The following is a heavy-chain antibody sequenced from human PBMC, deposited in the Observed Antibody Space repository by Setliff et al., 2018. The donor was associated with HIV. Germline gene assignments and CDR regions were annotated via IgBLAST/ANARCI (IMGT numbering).Heavy chain of an antibody. CDR1: GGSISSYY. CDR2: TYYSGST. J-gene: IGHJ4*02. Sequence: SETLSLTCTVSGGSISSYYWSWIRQPPGKGLEWIGYTYYSGSTNYNPSLKSRVTISVDTSKNQFSLKLSSVTAADTAVYYCARVISSWSAYYIDYWGQGTLVTVSS. V-gene: IGHV4-59*01. CDR3: ARVISSWSAYYIDY. D-gene: IGHD3-3*01.